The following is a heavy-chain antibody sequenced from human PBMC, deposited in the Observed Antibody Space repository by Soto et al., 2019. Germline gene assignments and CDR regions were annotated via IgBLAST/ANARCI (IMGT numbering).Heavy chain of an antibody. V-gene: IGHV3-21*01. CDR1: GFNFNSYT. CDR2: ISSSGYI. Sequence: GGSLRLSCASPGFNFNSYTINWVHQAPGKRLEWLSSISSSGYIFSTDSVRGRFTISRDNAKNSVYLQINSLRAEDTAVYFCARDCSGGSCYPGMDVWGQGTTVTVSS. J-gene: IGHJ6*02. CDR3: ARDCSGGSCYPGMDV. D-gene: IGHD2-15*01.